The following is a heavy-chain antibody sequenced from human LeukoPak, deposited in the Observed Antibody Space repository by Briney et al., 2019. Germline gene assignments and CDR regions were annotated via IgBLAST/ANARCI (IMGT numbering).Heavy chain of an antibody. D-gene: IGHD1-1*01. CDR2: IYYSGST. V-gene: IGHV4-59*08. J-gene: IGHJ6*02. CDR3: ARLHWNDHFYGVDV. Sequence: SETLSLTCTVSGGSISTYYWSWIRQPPGKGLEWIGYIYYSGSTNYSPSPKSRVTMSVDTSKDQFSLKLSSVTAADTAMYYCARLHWNDHFYGVDVWGQGTTVTVSS. CDR1: GGSISTYY.